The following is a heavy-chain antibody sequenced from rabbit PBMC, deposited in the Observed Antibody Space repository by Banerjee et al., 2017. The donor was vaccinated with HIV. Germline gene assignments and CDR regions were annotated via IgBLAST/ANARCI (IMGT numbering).Heavy chain of an antibody. CDR3: ARGLYAGYGGVGYAITRLDL. J-gene: IGHJ3*01. Sequence: QQQLEESGGGLVKPGGTLTLTCKASGIDFSNHYYMCWVRQAPGKGLELIACIVTSTGSTWYASWVNGRFTISRSTSLNTVDLKMTSLTAADTATYFCARGLYAGYGGVGYAITRLDLWGPGTLVTVS. CDR2: IVTSTGST. CDR1: GIDFSNHYY. V-gene: IGHV1S43*01. D-gene: IGHD7-1*01.